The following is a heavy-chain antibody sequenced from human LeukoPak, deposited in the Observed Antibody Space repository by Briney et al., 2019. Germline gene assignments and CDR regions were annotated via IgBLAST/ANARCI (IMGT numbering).Heavy chain of an antibody. CDR1: GFTFSRYS. CDR2: IRSTSTFI. D-gene: IGHD3-22*01. Sequence: GGSLRLSCAASGFTFSRYSMNWDRPAPGKGLEWVASIRSTSTFICSADSVKGRFTISRDIDKNSLLLQMNSLRAEDTAIYYCTRDYFDSSDYPQTYYYYYMDVWGKGTTVTVSS. V-gene: IGHV3-21*01. J-gene: IGHJ6*03. CDR3: TRDYFDSSDYPQTYYYYYMDV.